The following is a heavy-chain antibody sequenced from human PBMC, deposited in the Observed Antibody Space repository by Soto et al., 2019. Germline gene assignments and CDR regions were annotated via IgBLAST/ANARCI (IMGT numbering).Heavy chain of an antibody. CDR1: GGTFSSYA. CDR3: ARDVGDYYDSSGFFDY. V-gene: IGHV1-69*13. CDR2: IIPIFGTA. Sequence: ASVKVSCKASGGTFSSYAISWVRQAPGQGLEWMGGIIPIFGTANYAQKFQGRVTITADESTSTAYMELSSLRSEDTAVYYCARDVGDYYDSSGFFDYWGQGTLVTVSS. D-gene: IGHD3-22*01. J-gene: IGHJ4*02.